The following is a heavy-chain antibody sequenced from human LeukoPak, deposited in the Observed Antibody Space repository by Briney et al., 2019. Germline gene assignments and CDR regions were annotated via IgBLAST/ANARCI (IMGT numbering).Heavy chain of an antibody. CDR3: ARALYYSSMPYYFDY. CDR2: IWYDGSNK. D-gene: IGHD6-13*01. CDR1: GLTFSSYG. J-gene: IGHJ4*02. V-gene: IGHV3-33*01. Sequence: PGRSLRLSCAASGLTFSSYGMHWVRQAPGKGLEWVAVIWYDGSNKYYADSVKGRFTISRDNSKNTLYLQMNSLRAEDTAVYYCARALYYSSMPYYFDYWGQGTLVTVSS.